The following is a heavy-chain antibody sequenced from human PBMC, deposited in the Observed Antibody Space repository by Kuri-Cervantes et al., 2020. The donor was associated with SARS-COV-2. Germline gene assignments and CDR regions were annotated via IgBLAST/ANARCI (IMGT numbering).Heavy chain of an antibody. V-gene: IGHV1-8*02. D-gene: IGHD3/OR15-3a*01. CDR3: ARYVDWDRGIDS. CDR1: ADTITSYD. Sequence: ASAQVICKASADTITSYDNNCVRHATGQGLEWMVWMNPNSGNTGYAQKFQGRVSMTRDTSRNTAYMELSSLRSEDTAAYFCARYVDWDRGIDSWGQGTLVTVSS. J-gene: IGHJ4*02. CDR2: MNPNSGNT.